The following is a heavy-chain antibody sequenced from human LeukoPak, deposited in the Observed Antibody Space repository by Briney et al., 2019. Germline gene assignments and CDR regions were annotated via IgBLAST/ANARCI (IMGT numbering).Heavy chain of an antibody. CDR1: GGSISSGNYY. V-gene: IGHV4-61*09. D-gene: IGHD1-26*01. J-gene: IGHJ5*02. CDR3: ASLSGSYGWFDP. CDR2: MSTSGGT. Sequence: SETLSLTCTVSGGSISSGNYYWSWIRQPAGKGLEWIGHMSTSGGTNYNPSLKSRVTISVDTSKNQFSLKLNSVTAADTAVYYCASLSGSYGWFDPWGQGTLVTVSS.